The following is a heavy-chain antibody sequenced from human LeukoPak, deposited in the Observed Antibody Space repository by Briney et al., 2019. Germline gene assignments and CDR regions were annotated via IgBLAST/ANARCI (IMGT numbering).Heavy chain of an antibody. V-gene: IGHV3-7*01. Sequence: ETLSLTCTVSGGSLSSSSYYWGWIRQPPGKGLEWVANIRLDGSETHYVDSVMGRFTISRDNAKNSLYLQMNSLRAEDTAVYYCARDDTHYGSSGSFYDAFDIWGQGTMVTVSS. CDR2: IRLDGSET. CDR3: ARDDTHYGSSGSFYDAFDI. J-gene: IGHJ3*02. D-gene: IGHD3-22*01. CDR1: GGSLSSSSYY.